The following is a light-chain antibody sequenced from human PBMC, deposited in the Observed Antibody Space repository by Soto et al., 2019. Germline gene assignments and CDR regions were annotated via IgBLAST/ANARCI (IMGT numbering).Light chain of an antibody. CDR3: QKYNSAPLT. V-gene: IGKV1-27*01. J-gene: IGKJ4*01. CDR2: AAS. Sequence: DIQMTQSPSSLSASLGDRVTITCRASQGIGVYLAWFQQEPGKVPRLLIYAASALQSGVPSRFSGGGSGTDFTLTINSLQPEDVATYYCQKYNSAPLTFGGGTKVEIK. CDR1: QGIGVY.